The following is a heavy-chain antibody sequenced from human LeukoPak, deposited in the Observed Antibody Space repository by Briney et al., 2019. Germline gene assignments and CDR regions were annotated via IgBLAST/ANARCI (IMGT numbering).Heavy chain of an antibody. CDR1: GGSISSYY. Sequence: SETLSLTCTVSGGSISSYYWSWIRQPPGKGLEWIGYIYYSGSTNYNPSLKSRVTISVDTSKNQFSLKLSSVTAADTAVYYCARTGYYDSSGYYNYYYGMDVWGQGTTVTVSS. D-gene: IGHD3-22*01. J-gene: IGHJ6*02. V-gene: IGHV4-59*01. CDR2: IYYSGST. CDR3: ARTGYYDSSGYYNYYYGMDV.